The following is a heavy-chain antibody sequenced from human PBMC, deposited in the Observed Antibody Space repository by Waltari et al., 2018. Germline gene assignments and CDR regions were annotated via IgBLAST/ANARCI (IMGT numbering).Heavy chain of an antibody. CDR1: GYTFTIYG. V-gene: IGHV1-18*01. CDR3: ARYDSRVRAFDI. D-gene: IGHD3-22*01. CDR2: INAGNGNT. Sequence: QLQLVQSGAEVTKPGSSVKVSCKSSGYTFTIYGIIWVRQAPGQGLEWMGWINAGNGNTKYSQKFQGRVTITRDTSASTAYMELSSLRSEDTAVYYCARYDSRVRAFDIWGQGTMVTVSS. J-gene: IGHJ3*02.